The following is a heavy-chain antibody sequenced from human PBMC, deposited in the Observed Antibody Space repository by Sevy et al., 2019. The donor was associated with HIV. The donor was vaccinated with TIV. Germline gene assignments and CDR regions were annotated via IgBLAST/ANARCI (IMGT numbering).Heavy chain of an antibody. CDR2: IKSKTDGGTT. V-gene: IGHV3-15*01. D-gene: IGHD3-10*01. CDR1: GFTFSNAW. Sequence: GGSLRLSCAASGFTFSNAWMSWVRQAPGKGLEWVGRIKSKTDGGTTDYAAPVKGRFTISRDDSKNTLYLQMNSLKTEDTAVYYCTTERAYGSGSYFYYYGMDVWGQGTMVTVSS. J-gene: IGHJ6*02. CDR3: TTERAYGSGSYFYYYGMDV.